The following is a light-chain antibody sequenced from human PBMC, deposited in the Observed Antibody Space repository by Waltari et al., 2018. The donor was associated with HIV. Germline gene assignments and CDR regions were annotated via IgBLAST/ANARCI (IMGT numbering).Light chain of an antibody. CDR1: SSNIGAGYD. CDR3: QSYDSSLSAL. CDR2: GNS. Sequence: QSVLTQPPSVSGAPGKRVTISCTGSSSNIGAGYDVHWYQQLPGTAPKLLIYGNSNRPSGVPYRFSGSKSGTSASLAITGLQAEDEADYYCQSYDSSLSALFGTGTKVTVL. J-gene: IGLJ1*01. V-gene: IGLV1-40*01.